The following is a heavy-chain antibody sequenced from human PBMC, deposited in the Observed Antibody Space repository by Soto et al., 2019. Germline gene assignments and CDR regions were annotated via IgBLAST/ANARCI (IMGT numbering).Heavy chain of an antibody. CDR1: GDTFSRYY. V-gene: IGHV1-46*01. J-gene: IGHJ6*02. D-gene: IGHD4-17*01. CDR2: INPSGVST. CDR3: AAGGYGDSTSCYCGMEV. Sequence: QVPLVQSGAEVKKPGASVKVTCKASGDTFSRYYVHWVRQAPGQGLEWVGIINPSGVSTTYAEKFQGRVTMTRDTSTSTVKMELSSLRSEDTAVYYCAAGGYGDSTSCYCGMEVWGQGTTVTVSS.